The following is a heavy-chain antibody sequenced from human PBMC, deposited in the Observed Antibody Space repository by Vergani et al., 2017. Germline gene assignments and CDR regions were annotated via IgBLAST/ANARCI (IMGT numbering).Heavy chain of an antibody. CDR2: INPSGGST. J-gene: IGHJ4*02. CDR1: GYTFTSYY. V-gene: IGHV1-46*01. D-gene: IGHD6-19*01. CDR3: ANDEKIISSGWRLSDY. Sequence: QVQLVQSGAEVKKPGASVKVSCKASGYTFTSYYMHWVRQAPGQGLEWMGIINPSGGSTSYAQKFQGRDSMTRDTSTSTAYMELSRLGSDDRAVYYCANDEKIISSGWRLSDYWGQGTLVTVSS.